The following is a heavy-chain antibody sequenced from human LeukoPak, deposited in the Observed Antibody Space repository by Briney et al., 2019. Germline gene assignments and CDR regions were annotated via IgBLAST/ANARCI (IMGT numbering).Heavy chain of an antibody. Sequence: SETLSLTCTVSGGSISSGAHYWSWIRQHPGKGLEWIGYINYSGNTYYNPSLKSRVTISGDTSKNQFSLKLSSVPAADTAVYYCARGGSGEGYWGQGTLVTVSS. CDR1: GGSISSGAHY. V-gene: IGHV4-31*03. CDR2: INYSGNT. CDR3: ARGGSGEGY. J-gene: IGHJ4*02. D-gene: IGHD3-10*01.